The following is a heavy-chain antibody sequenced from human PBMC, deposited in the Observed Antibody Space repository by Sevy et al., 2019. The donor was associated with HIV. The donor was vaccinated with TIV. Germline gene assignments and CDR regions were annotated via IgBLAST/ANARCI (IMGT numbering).Heavy chain of an antibody. Sequence: ETLSLTCTISGASISSSYWSWIRQSPGKGLEWIGNLRHSGSTHFNPSLSSRVTISLDRSKNQFSLSLTSVTAADTAVYFCARLQDYGSGSFSPWFGPWGQGILVTVSS. CDR1: GASISSSY. CDR3: ARLQDYGSGSFSPWFGP. J-gene: IGHJ5*02. V-gene: IGHV4-59*01. D-gene: IGHD3-10*01. CDR2: LRHSGST.